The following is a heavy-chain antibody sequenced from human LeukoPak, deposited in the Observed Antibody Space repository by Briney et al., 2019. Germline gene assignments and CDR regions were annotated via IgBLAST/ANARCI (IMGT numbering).Heavy chain of an antibody. CDR3: ARASASRTNSNSYYFETTKKDAFDI. Sequence: GASVKVSCKASGYTFNNYGITWVLQAPGQGLEWMGWISAYNGDKNYAQKLQGRVTMTTDTSTKTAYMELRSLSSDDTAVYYCARASASRTNSNSYYFETTKKDAFDIWGQGTMVTVSS. V-gene: IGHV1-18*01. J-gene: IGHJ3*02. CDR1: GYTFNNYG. CDR2: ISAYNGDK. D-gene: IGHD3-22*01.